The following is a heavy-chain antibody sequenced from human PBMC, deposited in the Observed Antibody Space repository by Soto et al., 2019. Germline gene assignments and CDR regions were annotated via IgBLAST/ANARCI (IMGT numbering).Heavy chain of an antibody. CDR3: ARDRHGSDWYTYYFYTLAV. D-gene: IGHD6-13*01. CDR1: GFIFSDYA. V-gene: IGHV3-23*01. Sequence: EVQLLESGGGLVQPGESLRLSCAASGFIFSDYAMTWVRQAPGKGLEWVSGISGSGESIYYAASVEGRFTISRDNSKNTLYLQMNSLRGEDTAVYYCARDRHGSDWYTYYFYTLAVWGQGTTVTVSS. CDR2: ISGSGESI. J-gene: IGHJ6*02.